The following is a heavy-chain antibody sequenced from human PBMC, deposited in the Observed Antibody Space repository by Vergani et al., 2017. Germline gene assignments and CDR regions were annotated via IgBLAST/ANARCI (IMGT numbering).Heavy chain of an antibody. J-gene: IGHJ5*02. V-gene: IGHV1-3*01. CDR1: GYTFTSYA. CDR3: ATGCSSTSCYPGIYNWFDP. Sequence: QVQLVQSGAEVKKPGASVKVSCKASGYTFTSYAMHWVRQAPGQRLEWMGWINAGNSNTKYSQKFQGKVTITRDTSASTAYMELSSLGSEDTAVYYCATGCSSTSCYPGIYNWFDPWGQGTLVTVSS. CDR2: INAGNSNT. D-gene: IGHD2-2*01.